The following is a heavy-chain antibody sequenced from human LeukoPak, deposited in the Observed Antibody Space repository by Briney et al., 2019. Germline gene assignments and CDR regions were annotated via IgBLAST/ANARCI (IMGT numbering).Heavy chain of an antibody. CDR3: ASGPGSYYKNFDY. CDR2: ISGSGGST. Sequence: GGSLRLSCAASGITFSSYAMSWVRQAPGKGLEWVSAISGSGGSTYYADSVKGRFTISRDNSKNTLYLQMNSLRAEDTAVYYCASGPGSYYKNFDYWGQGTLVTVSS. J-gene: IGHJ4*02. D-gene: IGHD3-10*01. V-gene: IGHV3-23*01. CDR1: GITFSSYA.